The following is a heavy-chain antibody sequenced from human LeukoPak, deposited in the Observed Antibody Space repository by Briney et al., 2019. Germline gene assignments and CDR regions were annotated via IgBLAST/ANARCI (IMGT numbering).Heavy chain of an antibody. CDR1: GYTFTSYG. CDR2: ISAYNGNT. CDR3: ARAYYDSSGYYYVFDY. V-gene: IGHV1-18*01. J-gene: IGHJ4*02. D-gene: IGHD3-22*01. Sequence: ASVKVSCKASGYTFTSYGISWVRQAPGQGLEWMGWISAYNGNTNYAQKLQGRVTMTTDTSTSTAYMELRSLRSDDTAVYCCARAYYDSSGYYYVFDYWGQGTLVTVSS.